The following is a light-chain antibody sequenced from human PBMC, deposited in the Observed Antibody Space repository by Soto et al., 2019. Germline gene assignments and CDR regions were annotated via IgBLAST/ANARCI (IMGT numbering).Light chain of an antibody. V-gene: IGKV3D-15*01. CDR2: GAS. CDR1: QSVSSN. CDR3: QQYNIWPRT. Sequence: DIVMSQSPATLSVSPGERATLSCRASQSVSSNLAWYQQKPGQAPRLLIYGASTRATGIPARFSGSGSGTEFTLTISSLQSEDFAVYYCQQYNIWPRTFCQVTNVDIK. J-gene: IGKJ1*01.